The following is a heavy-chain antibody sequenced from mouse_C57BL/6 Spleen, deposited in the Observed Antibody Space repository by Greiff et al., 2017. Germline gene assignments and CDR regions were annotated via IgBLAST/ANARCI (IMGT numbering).Heavy chain of an antibody. D-gene: IGHD3-3*01. CDR1: GFTFSSYA. CDR2: ISDGGSYT. CDR3: AREGDGFDY. V-gene: IGHV5-4*01. Sequence: EVKLVESGGGLVKPGGSLKLSCAASGFTFSSYAMSWVHQTPEKRLEWVATISDGGSYTYYPDNVKGRFTISRDNAKNNLYLQMSHLKSEDTAMYYCAREGDGFDYWGQGTTLTVSS. J-gene: IGHJ2*01.